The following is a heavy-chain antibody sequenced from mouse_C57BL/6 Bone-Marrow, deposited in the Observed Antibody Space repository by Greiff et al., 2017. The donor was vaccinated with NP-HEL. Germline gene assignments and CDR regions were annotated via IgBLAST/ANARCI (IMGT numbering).Heavy chain of an antibody. J-gene: IGHJ3*01. V-gene: IGHV14-4*01. CDR1: GFNIKDDY. CDR3: TTGGLFAY. Sequence: DVKLQESGAELVRPGASVKLSCTASGFNIKDDYMHWVKQRPEQGLEWIGWIDPENGDTEYASKFQGKATITADTSSNTAYLQLSSLTSEDTAVYYCTTGGLFAYWGQGTLVTVSA. CDR2: IDPENGDT.